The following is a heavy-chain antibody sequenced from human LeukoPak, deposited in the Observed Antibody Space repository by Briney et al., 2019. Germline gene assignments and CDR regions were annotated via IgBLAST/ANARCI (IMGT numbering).Heavy chain of an antibody. Sequence: PGGSLRLSCAASGFTFSSYWMHWVRRAPGKGLVWVSRINSDGSSTAYADPVKGRFTISRDNAKNTLYLQMNSLRAEDTAVYYCARDEGELLFGLGYWGQGTLVTVSS. D-gene: IGHD1-26*01. CDR1: GFTFSSYW. CDR2: INSDGSST. CDR3: ARDEGELLFGLGY. J-gene: IGHJ4*02. V-gene: IGHV3-74*01.